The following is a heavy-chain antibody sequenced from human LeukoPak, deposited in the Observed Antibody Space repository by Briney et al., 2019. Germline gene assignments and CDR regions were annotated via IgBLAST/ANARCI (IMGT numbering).Heavy chain of an antibody. J-gene: IGHJ4*02. CDR1: GFTFRSFW. V-gene: IGHV3-7*01. Sequence: GGSLRLSCAASGFTFRSFWMSWVRQAPGKGLEWVANINEDGSERYYVDSVKGRFTISRDNAKDSLYLQMNSLGGEDTAVYFCARETFRPLPTYWGQGTLVTVSS. CDR3: ARETFRPLPTY. D-gene: IGHD2/OR15-2a*01. CDR2: INEDGSER.